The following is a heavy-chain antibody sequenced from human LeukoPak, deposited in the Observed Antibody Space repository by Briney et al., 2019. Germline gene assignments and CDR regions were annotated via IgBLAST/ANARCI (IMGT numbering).Heavy chain of an antibody. Sequence: GGSLRLSCAASGFTFSSYAMHWVRQAPGKGLEWVAVISYDGSNKYYADSVKGRFTISRDNSKNTLYLQMNSLRAEDTAVYYCARGGYTYGPVDYWGQGTLVTVSS. CDR1: GFTFSSYA. V-gene: IGHV3-30*04. CDR3: ARGGYTYGPVDY. D-gene: IGHD5-18*01. J-gene: IGHJ4*02. CDR2: ISYDGSNK.